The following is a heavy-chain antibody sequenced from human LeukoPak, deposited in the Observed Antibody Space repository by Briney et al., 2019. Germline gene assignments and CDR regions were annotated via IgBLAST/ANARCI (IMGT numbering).Heavy chain of an antibody. CDR3: AGGYCSGGNCYYFDY. Sequence: PSEPLSLPCSVSGGSIRTYFWRWIGQPAGKGGEGIGRIYPWGSTNYNHSLKSRVTMSVDTSKNQFSLKLRSVTAADTAVYYCAGGYCSGGNCYYFDYWGQGILVTISS. CDR1: GGSIRTYF. V-gene: IGHV4-4*07. CDR2: IYPWGST. J-gene: IGHJ4*02. D-gene: IGHD2-15*01.